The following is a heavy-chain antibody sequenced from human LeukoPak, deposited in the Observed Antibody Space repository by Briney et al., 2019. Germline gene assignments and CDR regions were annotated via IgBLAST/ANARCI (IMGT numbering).Heavy chain of an antibody. CDR2: IYYSGST. D-gene: IGHD3-3*01. Sequence: SETLSLTCTVSGGSISSYYWSWIRQPPGKGLEWIGYIYYSGSTNYNPSLKSRVTISVDTSKNQFSLKLSSVTAADTAVYYCASVTWSDKLSDFDYWGQGTLVTVSS. J-gene: IGHJ4*02. V-gene: IGHV4-59*01. CDR1: GGSISSYY. CDR3: ASVTWSDKLSDFDY.